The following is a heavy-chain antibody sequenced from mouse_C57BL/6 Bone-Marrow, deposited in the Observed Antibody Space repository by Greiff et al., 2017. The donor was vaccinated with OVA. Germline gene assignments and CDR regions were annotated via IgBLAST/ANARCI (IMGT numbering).Heavy chain of an antibody. CDR2: ISYSGST. J-gene: IGHJ2*01. D-gene: IGHD1-1*01. CDR1: GYSITSDY. Sequence: VQLKESGPGLAKPSPTLSLTCSVTGYSITSDYWNWIRKFPGNKLEYMGYISYSGSTYYNPSLKSRISITRDTSKYQYYLQLNSVTTEDTATYSCARYPTPITTVVHYFDDWGKGTTLTVSS. CDR3: ARYPTPITTVVHYFDD. V-gene: IGHV3-8*01.